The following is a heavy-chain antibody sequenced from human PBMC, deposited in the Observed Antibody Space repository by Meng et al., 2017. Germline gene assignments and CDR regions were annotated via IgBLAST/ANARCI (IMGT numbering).Heavy chain of an antibody. CDR2: INPKSGDT. CDR3: ARDEDISAAGKLFGDY. V-gene: IGHV1-2*06. J-gene: IGHJ4*02. Sequence: QVQLVNTGAELKKPGASVKVSCKPSGYNFPDYYIRWVRRAPGQGLEWMGRINPKSGDTHYAQKFQARVTMTGDTSISTAYMELSGLRSDDTAMYYCARDEDISAAGKLFGDYWGQGTLVTVSS. CDR1: GYNFPDYY. D-gene: IGHD6-25*01.